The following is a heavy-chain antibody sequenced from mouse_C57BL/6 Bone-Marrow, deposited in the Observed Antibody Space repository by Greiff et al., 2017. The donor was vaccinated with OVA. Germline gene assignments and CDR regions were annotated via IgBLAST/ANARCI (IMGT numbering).Heavy chain of an antibody. CDR2: IYPGGGYT. V-gene: IGHV1-63*01. D-gene: IGHD2-3*01. CDR1: GYTFTNYW. J-gene: IGHJ3*01. Sequence: VKLVESGAELVRPGTSVKMSCKASGYTFTNYWIGWAKQRPGHGLEWIGDIYPGGGYTNYNEKFKGKATLTADKSSSTAYMQFSSLTSEDSAIYYCAVDGFAYWGQGTLVTVSA. CDR3: AVDGFAY.